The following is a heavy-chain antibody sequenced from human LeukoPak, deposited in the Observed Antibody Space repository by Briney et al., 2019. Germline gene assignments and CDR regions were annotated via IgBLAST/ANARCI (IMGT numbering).Heavy chain of an antibody. D-gene: IGHD2-21*02. V-gene: IGHV4-59*08. J-gene: IGHJ1*01. Sequence: PSETLSLTCTVSGGSISSYYWSWIRQPPGKGLEWIGYIYYSGSTNYNPSLKSRVTISVDTSKNQFSLKLSSVTAADTAVYYCAGSDCADRVVQHRGQGTLVTVSS. CDR3: AGSDCADRVVQH. CDR2: IYYSGST. CDR1: GGSISSYY.